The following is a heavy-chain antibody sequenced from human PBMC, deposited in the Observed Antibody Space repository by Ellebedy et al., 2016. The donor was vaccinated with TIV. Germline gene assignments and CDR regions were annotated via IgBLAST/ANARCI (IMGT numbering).Heavy chain of an antibody. Sequence: ASVKVSCKASGYTFTSYGISWVRQAPGQGLEWMGWISAYNGNTNYAQKLQGRVTMTTDTSTSTAYMELRSLRSDDTAVYYCATPLRAAVAGTKTGYYYYGMDVWGQGTTVTVSS. J-gene: IGHJ6*02. CDR2: ISAYNGNT. D-gene: IGHD6-19*01. CDR1: GYTFTSYG. V-gene: IGHV1-18*04. CDR3: ATPLRAAVAGTKTGYYYYGMDV.